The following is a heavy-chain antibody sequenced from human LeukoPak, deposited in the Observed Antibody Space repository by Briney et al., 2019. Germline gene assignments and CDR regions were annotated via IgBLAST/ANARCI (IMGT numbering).Heavy chain of an antibody. CDR1: GYTFTSYY. Sequence: ASVKVSCKASGYTFTSYYMHWVRQAPGQGLEWVGIINPSGGSTSYAQKFQGRVTMTRDTSISTAYMELSRLRSDDTAVYYCARVAIAAADTFDYWGQGTLVTVSS. D-gene: IGHD6-13*01. CDR3: ARVAIAAADTFDY. CDR2: INPSGGST. J-gene: IGHJ4*02. V-gene: IGHV1-46*01.